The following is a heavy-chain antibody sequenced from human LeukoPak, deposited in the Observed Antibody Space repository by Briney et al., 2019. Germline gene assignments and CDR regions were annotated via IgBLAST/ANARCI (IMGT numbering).Heavy chain of an antibody. D-gene: IGHD2-2*01. J-gene: IGHJ5*02. V-gene: IGHV4-59*08. CDR2: IYYSGST. CDR1: GASTSRNY. CDR3: ARLPGTSRFDP. Sequence: SETLSLTCTVSGASTSRNYWSWIRQPPGKGLEWIGYIYYSGSTNYNPSLKSRVTISVDTSKNQFSLKLRSVAAADTAVYYCARLPGTSRFDPWGQGTLVIVSS.